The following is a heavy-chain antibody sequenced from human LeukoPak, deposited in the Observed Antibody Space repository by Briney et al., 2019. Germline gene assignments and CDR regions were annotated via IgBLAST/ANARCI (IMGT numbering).Heavy chain of an antibody. CDR2: INPKSGGT. V-gene: IGHV1-2*02. J-gene: IGHJ4*02. CDR3: ARGASLTYYYDTGDYYLFDY. Sequence: ASVKVSCKASGYRFTDYYIHWVRQAPGQGLEWMGWINPKSGGTKYAQKFMGRVMMTRDRPITTGSMELSRLISDDTAIDYCARGASLTYYYDTGDYYLFDYWGQGTLVTVSS. CDR1: GYRFTDYY. D-gene: IGHD3-22*01.